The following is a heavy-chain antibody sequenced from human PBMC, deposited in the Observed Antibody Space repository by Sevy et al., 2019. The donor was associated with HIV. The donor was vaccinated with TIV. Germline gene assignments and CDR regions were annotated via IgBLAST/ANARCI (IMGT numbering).Heavy chain of an antibody. CDR1: GFTFGDYC. V-gene: IGHV3-49*04. J-gene: IGHJ4*02. D-gene: IGHD6-13*01. CDR2: LKSDVYGGTV. Sequence: GVLRLSCTASGFTFGDYCMSWVRQAPGKGLEWVAFLKSDVYGGTVDHAASVRGRFVISSDDSKTIAYLQMNDLKTEDTGVYYCTRWKAAQSIFDYWGQGALVTVSS. CDR3: TRWKAAQSIFDY.